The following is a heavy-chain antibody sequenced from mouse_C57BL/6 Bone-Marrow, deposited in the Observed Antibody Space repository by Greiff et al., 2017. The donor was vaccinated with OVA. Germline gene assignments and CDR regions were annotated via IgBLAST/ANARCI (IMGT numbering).Heavy chain of an antibody. CDR1: GYTFTSYW. D-gene: IGHD1-1*01. V-gene: IGHV1-69*01. CDR2: IDPSDSYT. J-gene: IGHJ2*01. Sequence: VQLQQSGAELVMPGASVKLSCKASGYTFTSYWMHWVKQRPGQGLEWIGEIDPSDSYTNYNQKFKGKSTLTVDKSSSTAYMQLSSLTSEDSAVYYCARATVVATNDYWGQGTTLTVSS. CDR3: ARATVVATNDY.